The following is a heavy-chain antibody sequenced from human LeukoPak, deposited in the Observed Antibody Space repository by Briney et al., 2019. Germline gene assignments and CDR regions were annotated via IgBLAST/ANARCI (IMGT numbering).Heavy chain of an antibody. D-gene: IGHD2-8*01. J-gene: IGHJ6*03. CDR2: FSGSGGTT. Sequence: PGGSPRLSCTASGFTFSSYAMNWVRQAPGRGLEWVSDFSGSGGTTYYADSVKGRFTISRNNSKNTLYLQMNSLRAEDTAVYYCANGNRCTSPNCLGYYYFYMDVWGKGTTVTVSS. CDR3: ANGNRCTSPNCLGYYYFYMDV. CDR1: GFTFSSYA. V-gene: IGHV3-23*01.